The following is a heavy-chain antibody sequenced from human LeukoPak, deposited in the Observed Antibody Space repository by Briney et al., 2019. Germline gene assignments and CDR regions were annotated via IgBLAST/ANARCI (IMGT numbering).Heavy chain of an antibody. D-gene: IGHD2-2*01. CDR2: IDYSGST. J-gene: IGHJ6*03. Sequence: SETLSLTCTVSGGSISSYYWSWIRQPPGKGLEWIGYIDYSGSTNYNPSLNGRVTISVDTSKNQFSLKLTSVTAADTAVYYCARTRTVYQYYYYTDVWGKGTTVTVAS. CDR1: GGSISSYY. CDR3: ARTRTVYQYYYYTDV. V-gene: IGHV4-59*01.